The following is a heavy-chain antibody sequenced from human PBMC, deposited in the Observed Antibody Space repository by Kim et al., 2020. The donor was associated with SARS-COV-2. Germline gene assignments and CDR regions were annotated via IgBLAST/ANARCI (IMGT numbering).Heavy chain of an antibody. Sequence: PSLKRRVTISVDTSKNQFSLKLSSVTAADTAVYYCARDCPAAGSYYFDYWGQGTLVTVSS. J-gene: IGHJ4*02. CDR3: ARDCPAAGSYYFDY. D-gene: IGHD6-13*01. V-gene: IGHV4-39*07.